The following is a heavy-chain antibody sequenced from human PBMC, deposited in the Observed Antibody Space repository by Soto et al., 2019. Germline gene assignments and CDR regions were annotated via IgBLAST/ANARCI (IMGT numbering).Heavy chain of an antibody. CDR1: GYTFTSYD. CDR2: MNPNSGKT. D-gene: IGHD6-13*01. J-gene: IGHJ3*02. Sequence: ASVKVSCKASGYTFTSYDINWVRQATGQGLEGMGWMNPNSGKTGYAQKFQGRVNRPRNTSIRKAYMELSRLRSEDTAVYSCARCPFIAAAGPRNDAFDIWGQGTMVTVSS. CDR3: ARCPFIAAAGPRNDAFDI. V-gene: IGHV1-8*01.